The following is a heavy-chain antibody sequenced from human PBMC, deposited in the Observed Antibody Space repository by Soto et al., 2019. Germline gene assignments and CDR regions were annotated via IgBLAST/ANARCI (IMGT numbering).Heavy chain of an antibody. Sequence: QVQLVQSGAEVKKPGASVKVSCKASGYTFGYYGIGWVRQAPGQGLEWVGWISAYNGNRHHAQNVQGRVTMTTDTSTSTAYMELRSLTSDDTAVYYGARGGQECTGTGCSYTCDGMDVWGQGTTVIVSS. D-gene: IGHD2-2*01. CDR2: ISAYNGNR. CDR3: ARGGQECTGTGCSYTCDGMDV. J-gene: IGHJ6*02. V-gene: IGHV1-18*01. CDR1: GYTFGYYG.